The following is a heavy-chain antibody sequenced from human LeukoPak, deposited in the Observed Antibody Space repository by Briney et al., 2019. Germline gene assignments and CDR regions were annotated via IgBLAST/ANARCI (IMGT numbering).Heavy chain of an antibody. CDR2: INHSGST. V-gene: IGHV4-34*01. CDR1: GGSFSGYY. Sequence: SETLSLTCAVYGGSFSGYYWSWIRQPPGKGLKWIGEINHSGSTNYNPSLKSRVTISVDTSKNQFSLKLSSVTAADTAVYYCARELMDCSGGTCYSSFFDYWGQGTLVTVSS. D-gene: IGHD2-15*01. J-gene: IGHJ4*02. CDR3: ARELMDCSGGTCYSSFFDY.